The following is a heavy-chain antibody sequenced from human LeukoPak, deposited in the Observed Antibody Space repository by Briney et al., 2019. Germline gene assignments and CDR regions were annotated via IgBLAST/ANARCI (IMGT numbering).Heavy chain of an antibody. CDR2: FDPEDGET. V-gene: IGHV1-24*01. CDR3: ATVSNFWSGYPQGPSDY. CDR1: GYTLTELS. D-gene: IGHD3-3*01. Sequence: ASVKVSCKVSGYTLTELSMHWVRQAPGKGLEWMGGFDPEDGETIYAQKFQGRVTITADTSTDTAYMKLSSLRSEDTAVYYCATVSNFWSGYPQGPSDYWGQGTLVTVSS. J-gene: IGHJ4*02.